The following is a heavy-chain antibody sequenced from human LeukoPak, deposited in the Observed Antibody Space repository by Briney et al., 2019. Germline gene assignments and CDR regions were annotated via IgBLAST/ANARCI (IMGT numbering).Heavy chain of an antibody. CDR2: IYSGGST. CDR3: ARDQSGDFDY. D-gene: IGHD1-26*01. J-gene: IGHJ4*02. Sequence: PGGSLRLSCAASGFTVRTNYMSWVRQAPGKGLEWVSVIYSGGSTYYADSVKGRFTISRDNSKNTLYLQMNSLRAEYTALYYCARDQSGDFDYWGQGTLVTVSS. V-gene: IGHV3-66*02. CDR1: GFTVRTNY.